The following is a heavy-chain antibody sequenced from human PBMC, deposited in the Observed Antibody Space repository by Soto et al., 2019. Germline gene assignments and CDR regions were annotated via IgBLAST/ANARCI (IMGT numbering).Heavy chain of an antibody. J-gene: IGHJ4*02. V-gene: IGHV1-18*01. D-gene: IGHD3-3*01. CDR3: ARALGKYYDFWSGYSTQFDY. Sequence: QVQLVQSGAEVKKPGASVKVSCKASGYNFTSYGISWVRQAPGQGLEWMGWISAYNGNTNYAQKLQGRVTMTTDTSTSTAYMELRSLRSDDTAVYYCARALGKYYDFWSGYSTQFDYWGQGTLVTVSS. CDR1: GYNFTSYG. CDR2: ISAYNGNT.